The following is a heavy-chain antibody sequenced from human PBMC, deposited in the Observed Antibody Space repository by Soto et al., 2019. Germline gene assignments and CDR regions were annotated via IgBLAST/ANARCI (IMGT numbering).Heavy chain of an antibody. D-gene: IGHD3-22*01. V-gene: IGHV3-33*08. J-gene: IGHJ4*02. CDR1: GVTVCSYS. CDR2: IWYDGSNK. Sequence: GGSLRLSCAACGVTVCSYSMNWVRQDPGKGLEWVAVIWYDGSNKYYADSVKGRFTISRDNPKNTLYLQMNSLRAEDTAVYYCASQYYDSSGYYDYWGQGTRVTVSS. CDR3: ASQYYDSSGYYDY.